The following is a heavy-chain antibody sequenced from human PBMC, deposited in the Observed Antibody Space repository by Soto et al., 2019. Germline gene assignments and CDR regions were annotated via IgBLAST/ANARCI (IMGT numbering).Heavy chain of an antibody. J-gene: IGHJ6*02. D-gene: IGHD3-3*01. Sequence: SETLSLTCAVYGGSFSGYYWSWIRQPPGKGLEWIGEINHSGSTNYNPSLKSRVTISVDTSKNQFSLKLSSVTAADTAVYYCAREPGYYDFCSGYQIYGMDVWGQGTTVTVSS. CDR3: AREPGYYDFCSGYQIYGMDV. CDR2: INHSGST. CDR1: GGSFSGYY. V-gene: IGHV4-34*01.